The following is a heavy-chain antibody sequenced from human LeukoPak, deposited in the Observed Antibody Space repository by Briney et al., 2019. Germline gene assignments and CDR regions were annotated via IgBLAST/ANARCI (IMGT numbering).Heavy chain of an antibody. J-gene: IGHJ4*02. CDR3: ASPGYCSSTSCPGDY. V-gene: IGHV4-34*01. CDR2: INHSGSP. CDR1: GGSYSGYY. D-gene: IGHD2-2*01. Sequence: SETLSLTCADYGGSYSGYYWSWIPQPPGKGLEWIGEINHSGSPNYNPSLKSRVTISVDTSKNQFSLKLSSVTAADTAVYYCASPGYCSSTSCPGDYWGQGTLVTVSS.